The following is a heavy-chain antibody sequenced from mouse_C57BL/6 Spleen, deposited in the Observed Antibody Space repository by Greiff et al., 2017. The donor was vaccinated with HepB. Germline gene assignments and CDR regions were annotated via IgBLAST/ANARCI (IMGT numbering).Heavy chain of an antibody. CDR3: ARSGDYDLYAMDY. CDR2: INPNNGGT. CDR1: GYTFTDYN. Sequence: VQLQQSGPELVKPGASVKIPCKASGYTFTDYNMDWVKQSHGKSLEWIGDINPNNGGTIYNQKFKGKATLTVDKSSSTAYMELRSLTSEDTAVYYCARSGDYDLYAMDYWGQGTSVTVSS. V-gene: IGHV1-18*01. D-gene: IGHD2-4*01. J-gene: IGHJ4*01.